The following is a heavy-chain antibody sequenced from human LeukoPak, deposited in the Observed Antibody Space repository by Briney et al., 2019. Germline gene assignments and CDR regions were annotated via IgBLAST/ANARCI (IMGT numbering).Heavy chain of an antibody. CDR1: GFTFSSYG. CDR2: IKSKTDGGTT. CDR3: TTVRYGSGSYYPAYFDY. J-gene: IGHJ4*02. D-gene: IGHD3-10*01. V-gene: IGHV3-15*01. Sequence: GGSLRLSCAASGFTFSSYGMTWVRQAPGKGLEWVGRIKSKTDGGTTDYAAPVKGRFTISRDDSKNTLYLQMNSLKTEDTAVYYCTTVRYGSGSYYPAYFDYWGQGTLVTVSS.